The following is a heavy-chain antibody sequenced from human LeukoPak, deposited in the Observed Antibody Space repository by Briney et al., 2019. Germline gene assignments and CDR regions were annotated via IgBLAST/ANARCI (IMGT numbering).Heavy chain of an antibody. D-gene: IGHD3-3*01. CDR1: GYTFTSYG. CDR3: ARDPADRYYDFWSGYAKGGSFDY. V-gene: IGHV1-18*01. Sequence: ASVKVSCKASGYTFTSYGISWVRQAPGQGLEWMGWIRAYNGNTNYAQKLQGRVTMTTDTSTSTAYMELRSLRSDDTAVYYCARDPADRYYDFWSGYAKGGSFDYWGQGTLVTVSS. J-gene: IGHJ4*02. CDR2: IRAYNGNT.